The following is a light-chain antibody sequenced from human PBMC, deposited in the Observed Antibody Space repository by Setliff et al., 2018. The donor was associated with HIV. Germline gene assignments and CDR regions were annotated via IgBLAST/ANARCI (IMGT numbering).Light chain of an antibody. V-gene: IGKV3-15*01. Sequence: EIVMTQSPATLSVSPGGRATLSCRASQSISSNLAWYQQKLGQAPRLLIYGASTRATGIPVRFSGTGSGTEFTLTISNLQSEDFAVYYCQQYNKWPSWTFGQGTKVDI. CDR3: QQYNKWPSWT. J-gene: IGKJ1*01. CDR1: QSISSN. CDR2: GAS.